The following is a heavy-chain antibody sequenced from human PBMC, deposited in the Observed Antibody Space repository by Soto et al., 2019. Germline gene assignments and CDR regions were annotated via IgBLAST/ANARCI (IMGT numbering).Heavy chain of an antibody. CDR3: GRTKDYVYGVDV. J-gene: IGHJ6*02. CDR1: GTSISSSQW. V-gene: IGHV4-4*02. Sequence: QVQLQESGPGLVKPSGTLSLTCAVSGTSISSSQWWSWVRQPPGKGLEWIGEIYHNERTNYNPSLKSRLTMSLDKSKNQVSLKLRSVTAADTATYYCGRTKDYVYGVDVWGQWTTVTVSS. CDR2: IYHNERT.